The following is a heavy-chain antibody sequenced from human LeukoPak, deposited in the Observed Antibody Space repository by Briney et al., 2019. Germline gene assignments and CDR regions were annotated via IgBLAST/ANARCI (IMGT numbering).Heavy chain of an antibody. CDR1: GITLSCYA. Sequence: GGSLRPSRATSGITLSCYALPWVRQAPSKGPEWGAVISYDGSNKYYADSVKGRFTISRDNSKNTLYLQMNSLRAEDTAVYYCARDLVAATPEGYFDYWGQGTLVTVSS. D-gene: IGHD2-15*01. CDR3: ARDLVAATPEGYFDY. J-gene: IGHJ4*02. V-gene: IGHV3-30*04. CDR2: ISYDGSNK.